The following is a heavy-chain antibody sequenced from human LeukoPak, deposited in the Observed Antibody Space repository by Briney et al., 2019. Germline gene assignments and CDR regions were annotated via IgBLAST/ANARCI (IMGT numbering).Heavy chain of an antibody. Sequence: GGSLRLSCAASGFTFSSYEMNWVRQAPGKGLEWVSYISSSGSTIYYADSVKGRFTISRDNAKNSLYLQMNSLRAEDTAVYYCARALYSSSWYTVSLGNYGMDVWGQGTTVTVSS. D-gene: IGHD6-13*01. V-gene: IGHV3-48*03. J-gene: IGHJ6*02. CDR2: ISSSGSTI. CDR3: ARALYSSSWYTVSLGNYGMDV. CDR1: GFTFSSYE.